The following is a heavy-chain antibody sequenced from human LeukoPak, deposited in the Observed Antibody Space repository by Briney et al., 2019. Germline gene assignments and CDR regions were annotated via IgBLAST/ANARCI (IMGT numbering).Heavy chain of an antibody. J-gene: IGHJ4*02. Sequence: GGSLRLSCAASGFSFDLYAMNWVRQAPGKGLEWVSAISGSGDNTYYADSVKGRFTISRDNSQNTLFLQMNSPRAEDTAVYYCAGFYYYGSGRNFDYWGQGILVTVSS. CDR2: ISGSGDNT. CDR1: GFSFDLYA. D-gene: IGHD3-10*01. V-gene: IGHV3-23*01. CDR3: AGFYYYGSGRNFDY.